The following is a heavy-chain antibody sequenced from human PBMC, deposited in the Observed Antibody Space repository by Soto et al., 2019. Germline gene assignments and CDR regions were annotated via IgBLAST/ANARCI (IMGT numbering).Heavy chain of an antibody. J-gene: IGHJ6*02. CDR3: ARDQDVVVVVAPTRYYYYGMDV. V-gene: IGHV1-69*01. CDR1: GGTFSSYA. D-gene: IGHD2-15*01. Sequence: QVQLVQSGAEVKKPGSSVKVSCKASGGTFSSYAISWVRQAPGQGLEWMGGIIPIFGTANYAQKFQGRVTITADESTSTAYMELSSLRSEDTAVYYCARDQDVVVVVAPTRYYYYGMDVWGQGTTVTVSS. CDR2: IIPIFGTA.